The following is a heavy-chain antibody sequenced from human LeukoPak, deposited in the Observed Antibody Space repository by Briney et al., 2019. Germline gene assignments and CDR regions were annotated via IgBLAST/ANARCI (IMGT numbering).Heavy chain of an antibody. Sequence: SETLSLTCTVSGGSISSYYWSWIRQPPGKGLEWIAYIYYSGSTNYNPSLKSRVTISVDTSKNQFSLKLSSVTAADTAVYYCARGYYDSSGYYYFDYWGQGTLVTVSS. J-gene: IGHJ4*02. CDR2: IYYSGST. D-gene: IGHD3-22*01. CDR1: GGSISSYY. CDR3: ARGYYDSSGYYYFDY. V-gene: IGHV4-59*01.